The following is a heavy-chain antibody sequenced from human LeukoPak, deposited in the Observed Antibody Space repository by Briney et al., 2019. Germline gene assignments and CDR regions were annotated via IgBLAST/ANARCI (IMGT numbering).Heavy chain of an antibody. D-gene: IGHD3-10*01. J-gene: IGHJ4*02. Sequence: PSETLSLTCTVSGGSISSSSYYWGWIRQPPGKGLEWIGSIYYSGSTYYNPSLKSRVTISVDTSKNQFSLKLSSVTAADTAVYYCARCSYGSGSYQGGDFDYWGQGTLVTVSS. CDR2: IYYSGST. V-gene: IGHV4-39*07. CDR1: GGSISSSSYY. CDR3: ARCSYGSGSYQGGDFDY.